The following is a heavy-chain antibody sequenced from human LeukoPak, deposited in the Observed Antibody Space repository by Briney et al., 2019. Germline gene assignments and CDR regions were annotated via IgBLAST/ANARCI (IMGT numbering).Heavy chain of an antibody. CDR3: ARAPITSPFYFDY. CDR1: GFTFSSYW. J-gene: IGHJ4*02. V-gene: IGHV3-20*04. CDR2: INWSGGST. Sequence: GGSLRLSCAASGFTFSSYWMSWVRQVPGKGLEWVSGINWSGGSTGYADPLRGRFTISRDNAKNSLYLQMDSLRAEDTALYYCARAPITSPFYFDYWGQGTLVTVSS. D-gene: IGHD2-2*01.